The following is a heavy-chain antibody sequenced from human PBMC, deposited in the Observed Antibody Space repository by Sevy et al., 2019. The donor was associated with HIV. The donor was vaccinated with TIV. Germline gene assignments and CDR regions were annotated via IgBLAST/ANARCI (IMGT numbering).Heavy chain of an antibody. D-gene: IGHD2-2*01. CDR1: GGTFSSYA. Sequence: ASVKVSGKASGGTFSSYAISWVRQAPGQGLEWMGRIIPIFGTANYAQKFQGRVTITADESTSTAYMELSSLRSEDTAVYYCARVYCSSTSCPYYFDYWGQGTLVTVSS. J-gene: IGHJ4*02. CDR3: ARVYCSSTSCPYYFDY. CDR2: IIPIFGTA. V-gene: IGHV1-69*13.